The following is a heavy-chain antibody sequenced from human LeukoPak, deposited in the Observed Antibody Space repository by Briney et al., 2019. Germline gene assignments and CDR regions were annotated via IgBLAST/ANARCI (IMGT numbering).Heavy chain of an antibody. D-gene: IGHD6-19*01. J-gene: IGHJ4*02. CDR1: GFTFSSYS. CDR2: ISTSSNYI. Sequence: GGSLRLSCAASGFTFSSYSMNWVRQAPGKGLEWVSSISTSSNYIYYTDSVKGRFTISRDNAKNSLYLQMNSLRAEDTAVYYCAGDVYSSGWYDYDYWGQGTLVTVSS. CDR3: AGDVYSSGWYDYDY. V-gene: IGHV3-21*01.